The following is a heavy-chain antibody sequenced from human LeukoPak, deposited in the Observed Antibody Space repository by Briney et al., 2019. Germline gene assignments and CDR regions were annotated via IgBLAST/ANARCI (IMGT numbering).Heavy chain of an antibody. Sequence: GGTLRLSCAASGITFSSHGMSWVRQAPGKGLEWVSSISGSGGSTYYADSVKGRFTISRDNSKNTLYLQMNSLRAEDTALYYCAKDRAVRGEGYYMDVWGKGTTVTISS. CDR3: AKDRAVRGEGYYMDV. CDR2: ISGSGGST. V-gene: IGHV3-23*01. CDR1: GITFSSHG. D-gene: IGHD3-10*01. J-gene: IGHJ6*03.